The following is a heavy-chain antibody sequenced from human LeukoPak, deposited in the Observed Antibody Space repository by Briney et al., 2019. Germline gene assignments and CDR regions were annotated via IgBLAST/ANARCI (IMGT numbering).Heavy chain of an antibody. CDR3: AREYCSGGSCYSSGGPGFDY. D-gene: IGHD2-15*01. CDR1: GFTFSTYG. V-gene: IGHV3-30*03. J-gene: IGHJ4*02. CDR2: ISYDGNYK. Sequence: GRSLRLSCAASGFTFSTYGMHWVRQAKGKGLEWLTSISYDGNYKYYADSVKGRFTISRDFSKNTLYLQMNSLRAEDTAVYYCAREYCSGGSCYSSGGPGFDYWGQGTLVTVSS.